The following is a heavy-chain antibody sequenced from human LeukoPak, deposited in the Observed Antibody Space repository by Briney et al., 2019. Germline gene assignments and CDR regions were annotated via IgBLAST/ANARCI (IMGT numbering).Heavy chain of an antibody. Sequence: GGSLRLSCALSVVTFSSYWMSWVRQAPGKGLEWVANIKQDGSEKYYVDSVKGRFTISRDNAKNSLYLQMNSLRAEDTAVYYCARGEFYGDYGVDYWGQGTLVTVST. J-gene: IGHJ4*02. CDR2: IKQDGSEK. V-gene: IGHV3-7*04. CDR3: ARGEFYGDYGVDY. CDR1: VVTFSSYW. D-gene: IGHD4-17*01.